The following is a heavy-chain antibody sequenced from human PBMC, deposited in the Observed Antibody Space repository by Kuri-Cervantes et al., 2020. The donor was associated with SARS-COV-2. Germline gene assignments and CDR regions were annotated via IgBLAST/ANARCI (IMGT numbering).Heavy chain of an antibody. CDR3: ANGLIWGLDY. Sequence: GESLKISCAVSGFTFTSHAMHWVRQAPGKGLEWVALISYDGSNKFYADSVKGRFTISRDSSKNTLYLQMNSLRAEDTAVYYCANGLIWGLDYWGQGTLVTVSS. J-gene: IGHJ4*02. V-gene: IGHV3-30*18. CDR1: GFTFTSHA. D-gene: IGHD7-27*01. CDR2: ISYDGSNK.